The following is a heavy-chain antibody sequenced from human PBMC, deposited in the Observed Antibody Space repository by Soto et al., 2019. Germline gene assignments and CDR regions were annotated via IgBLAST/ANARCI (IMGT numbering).Heavy chain of an antibody. CDR3: ARGGPQVVYNWFDP. V-gene: IGHV5-10-1*01. Sequence: GESLKISCKGSGYSFTSYWINWVRQMPGKGLEWMGRIDPVDSYTNYSPSFQGHVTISIDKSISTAYLQWNSLKASDTAMYYCARGGPQVVYNWFDPRGQGTLVTVS. CDR2: IDPVDSYT. D-gene: IGHD6-13*01. J-gene: IGHJ5*02. CDR1: GYSFTSYW.